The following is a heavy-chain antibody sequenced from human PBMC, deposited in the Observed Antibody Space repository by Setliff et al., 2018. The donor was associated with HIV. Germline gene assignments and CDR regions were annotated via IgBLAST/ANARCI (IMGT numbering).Heavy chain of an antibody. CDR2: ISFDGSNK. Sequence: GGSLRLSCAVPEFTLSAYAMHWVRQAPGEGLEWVGVISFDGSNKYYAHSVKGRFTISRDISKNTLYLQMNSLRTDDTAVYYCARGRMGYSSSWYAGGNIWGQGTMVTVSS. CDR3: ARGRMGYSSSWYAGGNI. V-gene: IGHV3-30*04. J-gene: IGHJ3*02. CDR1: EFTLSAYA. D-gene: IGHD6-19*01.